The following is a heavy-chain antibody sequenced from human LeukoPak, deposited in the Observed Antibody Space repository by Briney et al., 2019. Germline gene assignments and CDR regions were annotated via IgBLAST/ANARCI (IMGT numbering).Heavy chain of an antibody. CDR1: GYSFTGHY. Sequence: ASVKVSCKASGYSFTGHYMHWVRQAPGQGLEWMGWINPKSGGTNYAQKFQGRVTMTRDTSISTAYMELSRLRSDDTAVYYCATSGSYSFFFDYWGQGTLVTVSS. CDR3: ATSGSYSFFFDY. CDR2: INPKSGGT. D-gene: IGHD1-26*01. V-gene: IGHV1-2*02. J-gene: IGHJ4*02.